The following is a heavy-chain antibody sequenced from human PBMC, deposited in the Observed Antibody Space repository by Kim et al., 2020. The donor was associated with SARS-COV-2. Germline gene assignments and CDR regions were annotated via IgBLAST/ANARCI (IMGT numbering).Heavy chain of an antibody. Sequence: GGSLRLSCAASGFTFSSYEMNWVRQAPGKGLEWVSYISSSGSTIYYADSVKGRFTISRDNAKNSLYLQMNSLRAEDTAVYYCARAWGTVPYGPWGQGTLVTVSS. CDR1: GFTFSSYE. D-gene: IGHD4-17*01. CDR3: ARAWGTVPYGP. V-gene: IGHV3-48*03. CDR2: ISSSGSTI. J-gene: IGHJ5*02.